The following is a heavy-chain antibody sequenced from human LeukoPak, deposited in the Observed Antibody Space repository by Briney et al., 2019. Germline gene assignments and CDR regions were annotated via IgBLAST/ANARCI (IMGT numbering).Heavy chain of an antibody. D-gene: IGHD3-10*01. CDR1: GYTFTSYD. V-gene: IGHV1-8*03. CDR3: ARVKGSGSSHKYYYGMDV. J-gene: IGHJ6*02. CDR2: MNPNSGNT. Sequence: ASVKVSCKASGYTFTSYDINWVRQATGQGLEWMGWMNPNSGNTGYAQKFQGRVTITRNTSISTAYMELSSLRSEDTAVYYCARVKGSGSSHKYYYGMDVWGQGTTVTVSS.